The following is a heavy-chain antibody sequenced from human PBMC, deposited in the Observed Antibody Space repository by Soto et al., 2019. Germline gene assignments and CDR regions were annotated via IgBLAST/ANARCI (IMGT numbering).Heavy chain of an antibody. Sequence: ASAKVSCKASGYTFTSYNIVWVRQATGQGLEWMGWMNPNSGNTGYVQNFQGRVSMTRNTSISTAYMELSGLRSEDTAVYYCARGRDSSRLLDYWGQGTLVTVSS. CDR3: ARGRDSSRLLDY. D-gene: IGHD6-13*01. J-gene: IGHJ4*02. CDR2: MNPNSGNT. V-gene: IGHV1-8*01. CDR1: GYTFTSYN.